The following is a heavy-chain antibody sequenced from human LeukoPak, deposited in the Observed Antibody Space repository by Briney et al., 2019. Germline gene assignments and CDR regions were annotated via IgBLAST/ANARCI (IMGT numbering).Heavy chain of an antibody. V-gene: IGHV3-74*01. D-gene: IGHD3-10*01. J-gene: IGHJ4*02. CDR1: GFTFSTYW. CDR2: INSDGSST. Sequence: PGGSLRLSCAASGFTFSTYWMHWVRQPPGKGLVWVSRINSDGSSTNYADSVKGRFTISRDNAENTLYLQMNSLRAEDTAVYYCATQPGSDYWGQGTLVTVSS. CDR3: ATQPGSDY.